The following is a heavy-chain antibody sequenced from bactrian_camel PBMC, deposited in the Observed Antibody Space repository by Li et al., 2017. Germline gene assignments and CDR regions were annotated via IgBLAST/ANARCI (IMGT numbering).Heavy chain of an antibody. CDR2: IYGDGTTI. V-gene: IGHV3-2*01. Sequence: HVQLVESGGGLVQPGGSLRLSCAASGFTFSSNYMMWVRHIPGKGMEWVSTIYGDGTTIYYEDSVKGRFTISRDNAKNMAYLQMNSPKPEDTGMYYCAADPASASFPCPGYIERPTEYVYWGQGTQVTVS. D-gene: IGHD5*01. CDR1: GFTFSSNY. J-gene: IGHJ4*01. CDR3: AADPASASFPCPGYIERPTEYVY.